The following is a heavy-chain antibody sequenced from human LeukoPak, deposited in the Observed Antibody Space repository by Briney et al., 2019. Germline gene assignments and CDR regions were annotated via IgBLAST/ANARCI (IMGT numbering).Heavy chain of an antibody. J-gene: IGHJ4*02. Sequence: GGSLRLSCAASGFTFSDYYMGWIRQAPGKGLESMSYISDRGTTKYYADSVKGRFTVSRDNAENSLYLQMDSLRAEDTAVYYCATAPATPSDTRTCYRDCFDYCGQGTLVSVSS. CDR3: ATAPATPSDTRTCYRDCFDY. D-gene: IGHD1-14*01. CDR2: ISDRGTTK. CDR1: GFTFSDYY. V-gene: IGHV3-11*01.